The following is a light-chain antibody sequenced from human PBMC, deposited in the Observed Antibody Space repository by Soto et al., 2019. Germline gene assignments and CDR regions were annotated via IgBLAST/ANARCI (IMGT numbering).Light chain of an antibody. CDR3: CSFTSSNTHV. J-gene: IGLJ1*01. V-gene: IGLV2-23*02. CDR1: SSNVGSYKL. CDR2: EVN. Sequence: QSVLTQPASVSGSPGQSITISCTGTSSNVGSYKLVSWYQQHPGKVPKLILFEVNKRPSGVSGRFSGSKSGNTASLTISGLQAEDEADYYCCSFTSSNTHVFGTGTKVTVL.